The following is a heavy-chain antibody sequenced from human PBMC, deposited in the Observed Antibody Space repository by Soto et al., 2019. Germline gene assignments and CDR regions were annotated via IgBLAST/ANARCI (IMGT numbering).Heavy chain of an antibody. CDR2: ISGSRGYI. V-gene: IGHV3-21*01. D-gene: IGHD6-13*01. CDR1: GFIFSDYS. J-gene: IGHJ4*02. CDR3: ARDWAAALDY. Sequence: LRLSCAASGFIFSDYSMNWVRQAPGKGLEWVSSISGSRGYIYYGDSVKGRFTISRDNAKNSVVLQMNNLRAEDTAVYYCARDWAAALDYWGPGTLVTVSS.